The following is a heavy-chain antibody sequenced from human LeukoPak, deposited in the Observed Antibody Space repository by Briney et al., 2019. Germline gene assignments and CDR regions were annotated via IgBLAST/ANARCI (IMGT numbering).Heavy chain of an antibody. CDR3: AKGRGYSGYEGFDY. D-gene: IGHD5-12*01. CDR1: GFTFSSYA. Sequence: SGGSLRLSCSASGFTFSSYAMHWVRQAPGKGLEYVSAISSNGGSTYYADSVKGRFTISRDNSKNTLYLQMSSLRAEDTAVYYCAKGRGYSGYEGFDYWGQGTLVTVSS. V-gene: IGHV3-64D*06. CDR2: ISSNGGST. J-gene: IGHJ4*02.